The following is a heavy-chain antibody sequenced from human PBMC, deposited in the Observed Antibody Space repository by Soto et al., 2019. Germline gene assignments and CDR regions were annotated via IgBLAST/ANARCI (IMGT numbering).Heavy chain of an antibody. CDR3: PKDGITMVRGVISHFDY. D-gene: IGHD3-10*01. V-gene: IGHV3-23*01. J-gene: IGHJ4*02. CDR1: GFTFSSYA. Sequence: EVQLLESGGGLVQPGGSLRLSCAASGFTFSSYAMSWVRQAPGKGLEWVSAISGSGGSTYYADSVKGRFTISRDNSKNTLYLQMNSLRAEDTAVYYCPKDGITMVRGVISHFDYWGQGTLVTVSS. CDR2: ISGSGGST.